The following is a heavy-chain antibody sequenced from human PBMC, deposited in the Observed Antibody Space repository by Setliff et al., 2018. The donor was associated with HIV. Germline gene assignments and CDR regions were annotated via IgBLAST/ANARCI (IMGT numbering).Heavy chain of an antibody. D-gene: IGHD3-22*01. Sequence: SETLSLTCTVSGDSISSGSFHWSWIRQHPGKGLEWIGHIYYSGSTYYNPSLKSRVTISVDTSKNQFSLKLSSVTAADTAVYYCARATYYDSSGVFDYWGQGTLVTVSS. V-gene: IGHV4-31*03. CDR1: GDSISSGSFH. CDR2: IYYSGST. CDR3: ARATYYDSSGVFDY. J-gene: IGHJ4*02.